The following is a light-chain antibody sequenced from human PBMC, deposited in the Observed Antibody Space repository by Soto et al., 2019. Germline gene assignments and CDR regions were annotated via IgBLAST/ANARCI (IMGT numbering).Light chain of an antibody. CDR3: QQLNSYPPNT. J-gene: IGKJ3*01. CDR2: AAS. V-gene: IGKV1-9*01. Sequence: DIQLTQSPSFLSASVGDRVTITCRASQGISSYLAWYQQKPGKAPKLLIYAASTLQSGVPSRFSGSGSGTEFTLTIGSLQPEDFATYYCQQLNSYPPNTFGPGTKVDIK. CDR1: QGISSY.